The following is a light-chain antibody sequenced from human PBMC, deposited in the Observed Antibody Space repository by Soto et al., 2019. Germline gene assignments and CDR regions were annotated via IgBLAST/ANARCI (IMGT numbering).Light chain of an antibody. Sequence: QAVVTQEPSFSVSPGRTVTLTCGLSSGSVSTSYYPSWYQQTPGQAPRTLIYSTNTRSSGVPARFSGSILGNKAALTITGAQADDEADYYCALYMGSGIWVFGGGTKVTVL. CDR1: SGSVSTSYY. J-gene: IGLJ3*02. V-gene: IGLV8-61*01. CDR2: STN. CDR3: ALYMGSGIWV.